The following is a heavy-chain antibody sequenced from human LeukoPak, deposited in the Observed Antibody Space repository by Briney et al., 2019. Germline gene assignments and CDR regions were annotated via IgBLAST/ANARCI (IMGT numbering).Heavy chain of an antibody. D-gene: IGHD6-25*01. CDR2: VYYSGST. Sequence: WETLSLTCTVSGGPISSYYWTWIRQPPGKRLEWIGSVYYSGSTNYNPSLKSRVTIAADTSKNQFSLKLTSVTAADTAVYFCARTPSTTAAHFYYGMDAWGQGTTVIVSS. V-gene: IGHV4-59*01. CDR1: GGPISSYY. J-gene: IGHJ6*02. CDR3: ARTPSTTAAHFYYGMDA.